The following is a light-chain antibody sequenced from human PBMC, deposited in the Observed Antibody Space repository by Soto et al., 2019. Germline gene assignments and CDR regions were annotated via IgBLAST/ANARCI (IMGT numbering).Light chain of an antibody. CDR2: GAS. V-gene: IGKV3-20*01. CDR3: QRYGSSPYT. J-gene: IGKJ2*01. CDR1: QSVSSNY. Sequence: EIVLTQSPGTLSLSPGERATLSCRASQSVSSNYLAWYQQRPGQAPRLLIYGASSRATGVPDSFSGSGSGTDFTLTISRLEPEDSAVYYCQRYGSSPYTFGQGTKVDIK.